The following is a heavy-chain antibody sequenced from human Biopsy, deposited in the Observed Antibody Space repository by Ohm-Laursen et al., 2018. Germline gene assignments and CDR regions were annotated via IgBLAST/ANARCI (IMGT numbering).Heavy chain of an antibody. V-gene: IGHV4-39*01. Sequence: SDTLSLTCTVSGGSVSSNVAYWAWIRQPPGKGLESIGSIFYSDITYYTPSLQSRVTMSEDTSKNQFSLNLTSVTAADTAVYYCARHPTGFWFDPWGQGTLVIVSS. CDR2: IFYSDIT. CDR1: GGSVSSNVAY. J-gene: IGHJ5*02. CDR3: ARHPTGFWFDP.